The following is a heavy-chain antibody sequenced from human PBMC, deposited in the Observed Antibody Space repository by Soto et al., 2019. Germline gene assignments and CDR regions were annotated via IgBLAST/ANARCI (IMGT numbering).Heavy chain of an antibody. CDR2: IKNDGSVT. CDR3: AKSDWFDP. J-gene: IGHJ5*02. CDR1: GIKISGYW. Sequence: EVQLVESGGGLVQPGGSLRLSCTASGIKISGYWMSWVRQVPGKGPEWVSRIKNDGSVTSYADSVKGRFSISRDNAKNTLYLQINSLRAEDTAVYYCAKSDWFDPWGQGTLVTVSS. V-gene: IGHV3-74*01.